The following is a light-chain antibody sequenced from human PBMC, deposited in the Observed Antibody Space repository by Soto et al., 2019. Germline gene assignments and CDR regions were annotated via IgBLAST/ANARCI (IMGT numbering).Light chain of an antibody. V-gene: IGKV1-17*01. CDR2: VAS. CDR1: QGIKND. J-gene: IGKJ4*01. Sequence: DIQMTQSASSLSASVGYRITISGRASQGIKNDLGWYQXKKGKAPQRXIYVASSLQSGVPSRFRGPKCGTQSTITIDRLQPEDGATDEGQQVKTYPRTFSGGTKVEI. CDR3: QQVKTYPRT.